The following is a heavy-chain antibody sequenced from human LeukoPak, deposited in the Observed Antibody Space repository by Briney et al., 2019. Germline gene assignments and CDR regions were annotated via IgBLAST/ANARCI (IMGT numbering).Heavy chain of an antibody. V-gene: IGHV3-23*01. CDR3: AKSGITMIVVVRAFDI. CDR1: GFTFSSYA. Sequence: PGGSLRLSCAASGFTFSSYAMSWVRQAPGKGLEWVSAISGSGGSTYYADSVKGRFTISRDNSKNTLYLQMNSLRAEDTAVYYCAKSGITMIVVVRAFDIWGQRTMVTVSS. J-gene: IGHJ3*02. D-gene: IGHD3-22*01. CDR2: ISGSGGST.